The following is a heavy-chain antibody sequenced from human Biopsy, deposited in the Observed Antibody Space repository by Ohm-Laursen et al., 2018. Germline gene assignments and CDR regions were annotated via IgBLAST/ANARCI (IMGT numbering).Heavy chain of an antibody. D-gene: IGHD1-26*01. V-gene: IGHV1-69*13. CDR2: IIPMFGTA. CDR3: ARGPHSGSHSCFDY. J-gene: IGHJ4*02. CDR1: GDTFINYA. Sequence: ASVKVSCKASGDTFINYAISWVRQAPGQGLEWMGGIIPMFGTANYAQMFQGRVTISADESTSTSYMELSSLTTEDTATYYCARGPHSGSHSCFDYWGRGTLATVSS.